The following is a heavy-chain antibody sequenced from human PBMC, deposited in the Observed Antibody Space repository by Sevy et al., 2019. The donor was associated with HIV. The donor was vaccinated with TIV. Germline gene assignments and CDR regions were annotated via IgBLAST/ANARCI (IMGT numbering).Heavy chain of an antibody. CDR2: ISYDEVNK. D-gene: IGHD1-26*01. Sequence: GGSLRLSCAASGFTFSNYGMHWVRQAPGKGLEWVASISYDEVNKYYAYSVKGRFTISRDNSRNTLSLQMNSLRTEDTAVYYCAKGPVVGATRGFDYWGQGTLVTVSS. J-gene: IGHJ4*02. CDR1: GFTFSNYG. CDR3: AKGPVVGATRGFDY. V-gene: IGHV3-30*18.